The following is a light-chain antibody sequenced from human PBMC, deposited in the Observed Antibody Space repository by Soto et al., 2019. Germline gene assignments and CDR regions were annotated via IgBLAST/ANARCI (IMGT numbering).Light chain of an antibody. J-gene: IGLJ1*01. CDR2: DNN. Sequence: VLTQPPSVSAAPGQKVTISCSGSSSNIGNNYVSWYQQPPGTAPKLLIYDNNKRPSGIPDRFSGSKSGTSATLGITGLQTGDEADYYCGTWDSSLSAYVFGTGTKVTVL. V-gene: IGLV1-51*01. CDR1: SSNIGNNY. CDR3: GTWDSSLSAYV.